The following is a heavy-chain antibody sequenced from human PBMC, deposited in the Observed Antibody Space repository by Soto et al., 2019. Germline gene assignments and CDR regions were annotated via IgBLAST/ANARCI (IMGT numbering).Heavy chain of an antibody. J-gene: IGHJ5*02. CDR1: GGSISSYY. Sequence: PSETLSLTCTVSGGSISSYYWSWIRQPAGKGLEWIGRIYTSGSTTYNPSLKSRVTMSVDTSKNQFSLKLSSVTAADTAAYYCARDLIVGATQNWFDPWGQGTLVTVSS. CDR2: IYTSGST. D-gene: IGHD1-26*01. V-gene: IGHV4-4*07. CDR3: ARDLIVGATQNWFDP.